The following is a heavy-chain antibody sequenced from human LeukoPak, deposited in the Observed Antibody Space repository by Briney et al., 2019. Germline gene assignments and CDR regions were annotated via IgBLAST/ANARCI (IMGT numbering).Heavy chain of an antibody. V-gene: IGHV4-59*01. Sequence: SETLSLTCTVSGGSISSYYWSWIRQPPGKGLEWIGYIYYSGSTNYNPSLKSRVTISVDTSKNQFSLKLSSVTAADTAVYYCARLPYSSSSPNFDYWGQGTLVTVSS. CDR3: ARLPYSSSSPNFDY. CDR1: GGSISSYY. D-gene: IGHD6-6*01. J-gene: IGHJ4*02. CDR2: IYYSGST.